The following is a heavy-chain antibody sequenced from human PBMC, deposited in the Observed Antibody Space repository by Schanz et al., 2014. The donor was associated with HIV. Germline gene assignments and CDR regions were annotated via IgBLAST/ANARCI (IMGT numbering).Heavy chain of an antibody. V-gene: IGHV3-23*04. CDR3: ATLPTYYGMDV. CDR2: ISGSGGHT. J-gene: IGHJ6*02. D-gene: IGHD2-21*02. Sequence: EVQLVESGGGLVQRGGSLRLSCAASGFTFSSYAMSWVRQAPGKGLEWVSLISGSGGHTYYADSVKGRFTISRDNAKNSLYLQMNSLRAEDTAVYYCATLPTYYGMDVWGQGTTVTVSS. CDR1: GFTFSSYA.